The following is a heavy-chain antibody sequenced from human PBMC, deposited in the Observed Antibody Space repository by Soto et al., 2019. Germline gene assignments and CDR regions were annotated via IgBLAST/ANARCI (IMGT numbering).Heavy chain of an antibody. CDR2: IIPIFGTA. CDR3: AREGAAGTIYYYYGMDV. CDR1: GGTFSSYA. D-gene: IGHD6-13*01. J-gene: IGHJ6*02. V-gene: IGHV1-69*13. Sequence: SVKVSCKASGGTFSSYAISWVRQAPGQGLEWMGGIIPIFGTANYAQKFQGRVTITADESTSTAYMELSSLRSEDTAVYYCAREGAAGTIYYYYGMDVWGQGTTVTVSS.